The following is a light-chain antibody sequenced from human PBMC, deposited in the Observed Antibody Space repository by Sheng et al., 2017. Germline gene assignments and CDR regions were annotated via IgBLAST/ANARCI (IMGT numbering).Light chain of an antibody. CDR1: NIVSES. V-gene: IGLV3-21*02. CDR2: DDT. Sequence: SYVLTQPPSVSVAPGQTARIPCGRDNIVSESVHWYRQKPGQAPVLLIYDDTYRPSGIPERFSGSNSGNTATLTISRVEAADEADYYCQMWDSDFNDVVFGGGSKLTVL. J-gene: IGLJ2*01. CDR3: QMWDSDFNDVV.